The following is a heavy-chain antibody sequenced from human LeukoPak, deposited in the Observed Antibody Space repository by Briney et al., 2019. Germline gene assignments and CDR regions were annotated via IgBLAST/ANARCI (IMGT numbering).Heavy chain of an antibody. CDR3: ARDRGYYDSSGYRLDP. CDR1: GFTFSSYS. V-gene: IGHV3-48*04. D-gene: IGHD3-22*01. J-gene: IGHJ5*02. CDR2: IGSSSSTI. Sequence: GGSLGLSCAASGFTFSSYSMNWVRQAPGKGLEWVSYIGSSSSTIYYADSVKGRFTISRDNAKNSLYLQMNSLRAEDTAVYYCARDRGYYDSSGYRLDPWGQGTLVTVSS.